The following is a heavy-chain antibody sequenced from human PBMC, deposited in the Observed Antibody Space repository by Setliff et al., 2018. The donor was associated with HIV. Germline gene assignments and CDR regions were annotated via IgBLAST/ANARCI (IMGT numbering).Heavy chain of an antibody. CDR2: INPRGGST. J-gene: IGHJ5*02. CDR3: ALDYGDNNWFDP. CDR1: GYTFTSYF. D-gene: IGHD4-17*01. Sequence: ASVKVSCKASGYTFTSYFMHWVRQAPGQGLEWMGIINPRGGSTTCALKFRGRVTMTRDTSTTTVYMELSSLRSEDTAVYYCALDYGDNNWFDPWGQGTLVTVSS. V-gene: IGHV1-46*01.